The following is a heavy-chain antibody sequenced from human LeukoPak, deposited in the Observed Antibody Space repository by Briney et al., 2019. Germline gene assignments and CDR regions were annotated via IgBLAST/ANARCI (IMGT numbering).Heavy chain of an antibody. J-gene: IGHJ4*02. D-gene: IGHD3-22*01. Sequence: GGSLRLSCAASGFTFDDYAMHWVRQAPGKGLEWVSGISWNSGSIGYADSVKGRFTISRDNAKNSLYLQMNSLRAEDTALYYCAKAPTYYYDSSGYYFDYWGQGTLVTVSS. CDR2: ISWNSGSI. V-gene: IGHV3-9*01. CDR1: GFTFDDYA. CDR3: AKAPTYYYDSSGYYFDY.